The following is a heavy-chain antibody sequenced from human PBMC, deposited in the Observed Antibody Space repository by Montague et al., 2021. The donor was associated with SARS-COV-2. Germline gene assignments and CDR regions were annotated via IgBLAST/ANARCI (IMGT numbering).Heavy chain of an antibody. CDR3: AREAKAVSGRLDS. CDR2: ISHGGTT. V-gene: IGHV4-4*02. Sequence: SETLSLTCTVSSDSFSSSDWWSWVRQPPGKGLDWIGEISHGGTTNYKSSLKSRVTMSIDKSKNRFSLKLTSVTAADTAVYYCAREAKAVSGRLDSWGQGTLVTVSS. J-gene: IGHJ4*02. CDR1: SDSFSSSDW. D-gene: IGHD6-19*01.